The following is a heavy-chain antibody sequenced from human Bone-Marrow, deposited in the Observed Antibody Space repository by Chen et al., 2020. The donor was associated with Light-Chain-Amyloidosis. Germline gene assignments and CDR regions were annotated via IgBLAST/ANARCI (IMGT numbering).Heavy chain of an antibody. CDR3: ARWAGSYRDDDLQY. CDR2: INHNGRT. J-gene: IGHJ1*01. Sequence: QAQLQQWGAGMLKPSETLSLTCGVYGGSFSGYYWSWIRQPPGKGLEWIGEINHNGRTNYNPSLKSRVTISTDTSNRQFSLKLTSVTAADTAVYFCARWAGSYRDDDLQYWSQGTLVTVSS. CDR1: GGSFSGYY. D-gene: IGHD3-10*01. V-gene: IGHV4-34*01.